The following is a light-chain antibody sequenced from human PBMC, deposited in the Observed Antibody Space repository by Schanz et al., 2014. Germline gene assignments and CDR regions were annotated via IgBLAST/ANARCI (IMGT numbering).Light chain of an antibody. V-gene: IGKV1-5*01. CDR2: DAS. CDR3: QQHNSYWG. J-gene: IGKJ1*01. Sequence: DIQMTQSPSTLSASVGDRVTITCRASQSISTWLAWYQQKPGKAPKVLIYDASNLESGVPSRFSGSGSGTEFTLTISSLQPDDFATYYCQQHNSYWGFGQGTKVEIK. CDR1: QSISTW.